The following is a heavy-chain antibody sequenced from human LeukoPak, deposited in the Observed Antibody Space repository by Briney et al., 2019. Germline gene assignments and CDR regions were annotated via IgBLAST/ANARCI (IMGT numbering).Heavy chain of an antibody. J-gene: IGHJ3*02. Sequence: GGSLRLSCAASGFTFSSYAMHWVRQAPGKGLEWVAVISYDGSNKYYADSVKGRFTISRDNSKNTLYLQMNSLRAEDTAVYYCARAHIVGDPFDIWGQGTMVTVSS. D-gene: IGHD1-26*01. CDR2: ISYDGSNK. CDR3: ARAHIVGDPFDI. CDR1: GFTFSSYA. V-gene: IGHV3-30-3*01.